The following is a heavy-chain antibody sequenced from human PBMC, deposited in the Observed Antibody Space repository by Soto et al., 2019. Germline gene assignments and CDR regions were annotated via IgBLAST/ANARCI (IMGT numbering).Heavy chain of an antibody. Sequence: QVQLVQSGAEVKKPGASVKVACKAAGYTFTGYGIGWVRQAPGQGLEWMGWLSGYNGDTNYAQHLQGRVPMTTDTPTSTAYMELRSLRSDDTAVYYCARGGYYYDSSCYYSDYWGQGTLVPVSS. CDR3: ARGGYYYDSSCYYSDY. D-gene: IGHD3-22*01. CDR2: LSGYNGDT. J-gene: IGHJ4*02. V-gene: IGHV1-18*01. CDR1: GYTFTGYG.